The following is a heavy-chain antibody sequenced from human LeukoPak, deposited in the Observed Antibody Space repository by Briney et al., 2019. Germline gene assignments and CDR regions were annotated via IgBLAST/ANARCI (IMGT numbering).Heavy chain of an antibody. CDR1: EFTFSSYA. J-gene: IGHJ2*01. CDR2: ISGSGAST. CDR3: AKDRSFKYYYDSSGYYGGYFDL. D-gene: IGHD3-22*01. Sequence: GGSLRLSCAASEFTFSSYAMSWVRQAPGKGLEWVSAISGSGASTYYADSVKGRFTISRDNSKNTLYLQMNSLRAEDTAVYYCAKDRSFKYYYDSSGYYGGYFDLWGRGTLVTVSS. V-gene: IGHV3-23*01.